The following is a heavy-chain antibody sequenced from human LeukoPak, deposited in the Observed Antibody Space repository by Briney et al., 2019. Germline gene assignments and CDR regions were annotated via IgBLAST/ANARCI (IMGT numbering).Heavy chain of an antibody. CDR3: SRRYSHITIFGVVIIPPDY. V-gene: IGHV1-3*03. CDR1: GYTFTSYA. Sequence: PAASVNVSCKASGYTFTSYAMHWVRQAPGQRLEWMGWINAGNGNTKYSQEFQGRVTITRDTSASTAYMELSSLRSEDRAVYYCSRRYSHITIFGVVIIPPDYWGQGTLVTVSS. J-gene: IGHJ4*02. D-gene: IGHD3-3*01. CDR2: INAGNGNT.